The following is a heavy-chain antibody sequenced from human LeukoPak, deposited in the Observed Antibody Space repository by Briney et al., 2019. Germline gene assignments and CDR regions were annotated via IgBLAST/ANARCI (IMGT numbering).Heavy chain of an antibody. V-gene: IGHV1-18*01. J-gene: IGHJ4*02. CDR1: GYTFTSYG. D-gene: IGHD2-15*01. Sequence: ASVKVSCKASGYTFTSYGISWVRQASGQGLEWMGWISAYNGNTNYAQKLQGRITMTTDTSTSTAYMELRSLRSDDTAVYYCARVCSGGSCYNWGQGTLVTVSS. CDR3: ARVCSGGSCYN. CDR2: ISAYNGNT.